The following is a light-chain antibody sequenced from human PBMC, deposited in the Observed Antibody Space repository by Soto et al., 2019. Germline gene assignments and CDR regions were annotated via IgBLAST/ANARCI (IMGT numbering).Light chain of an antibody. J-gene: IGKJ1*01. CDR3: PHYTSYFRP. CDR2: QAS. CDR1: QSISSW. Sequence: DIQMTQSPSTRSASVGDRVSITCRASQSISSWLAWYQQKPGKAPKLLIYQASSLQSGVPSRFSGSGSETEFTLTISSLLPDDFATYFCPHYTSYFRPFGQGAKAAIK. V-gene: IGKV1-5*03.